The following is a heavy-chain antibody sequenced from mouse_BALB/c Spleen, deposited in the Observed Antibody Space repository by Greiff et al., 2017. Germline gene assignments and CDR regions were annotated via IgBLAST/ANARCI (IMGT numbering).Heavy chain of an antibody. Sequence: QVQLKQSGAELVRPGASVTLSCKASGYTFTDYEMHWVKQTPVHGLEWIGAIDPETGGTAYNQKFKGKATLTADKSSSTAYMELRSLTSEDSAVYYCTRKGNWYYFDYWGQGTTLTVSS. CDR2: IDPETGGT. D-gene: IGHD2-1*01. CDR1: GYTFTDYE. J-gene: IGHJ2*01. V-gene: IGHV1-15*01. CDR3: TRKGNWYYFDY.